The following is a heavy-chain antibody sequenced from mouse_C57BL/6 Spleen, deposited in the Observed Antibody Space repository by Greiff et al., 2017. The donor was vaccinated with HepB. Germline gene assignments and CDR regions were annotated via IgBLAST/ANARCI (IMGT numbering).Heavy chain of an antibody. D-gene: IGHD4-1*01. J-gene: IGHJ1*03. V-gene: IGHV1-69*01. CDR3: ARGTGSHWYFDV. Sequence: VQLQQPGAELVMPGASVKLCCKASGYTFTSYWMHWVKQRPGQGLEWIGEIDPSDSYTNYNQKFKGKSTLTVDKSSSTAYMQLSSLTSEDSAVYYCARGTGSHWYFDVWGTGTTVTVSS. CDR1: GYTFTSYW. CDR2: IDPSDSYT.